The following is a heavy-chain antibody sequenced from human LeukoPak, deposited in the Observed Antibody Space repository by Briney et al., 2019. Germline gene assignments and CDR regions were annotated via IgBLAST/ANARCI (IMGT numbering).Heavy chain of an antibody. V-gene: IGHV1-69*05. J-gene: IGHJ5*02. CDR2: IIPNFGTA. CDR1: GGTFSSYA. Sequence: GASVKVSCKASGGTFSSYAISWVRQAPGQGLEWMGGIIPNFGTANYAQKFQGRVTITTDESTSTAYMELSSLRSEDTAVYYCARAHPPGYCSSTSCYKRPNWFDPWGQGTLVTVSS. D-gene: IGHD2-2*01. CDR3: ARAHPPGYCSSTSCYKRPNWFDP.